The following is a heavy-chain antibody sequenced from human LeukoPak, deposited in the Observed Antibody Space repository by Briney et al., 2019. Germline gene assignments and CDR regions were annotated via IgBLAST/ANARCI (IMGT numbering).Heavy chain of an antibody. CDR3: AHSGYYDSSGYYYPYFDY. V-gene: IGHV2-5*02. Sequence: SGPTLVNPTQTLTLTCPFSGFSLSTSGVGVGWIRQPPGKALEWLALIYWDDDKRYSPSLKSRLTITKDTSKNQVVLTMTNMDPVDTATYYCAHSGYYDSSGYYYPYFDYWGQGTLVTVSS. J-gene: IGHJ4*02. CDR1: GFSLSTSGVG. CDR2: IYWDDDK. D-gene: IGHD3-22*01.